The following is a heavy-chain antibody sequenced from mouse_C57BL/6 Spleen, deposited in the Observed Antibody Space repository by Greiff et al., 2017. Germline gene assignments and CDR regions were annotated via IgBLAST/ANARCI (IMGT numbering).Heavy chain of an antibody. Sequence: DVQLQESGPGLVKPSQSLSLTCSVTGYSITSGYYWNWIRQFPGNKLEWMGYISYDGSNNYNPSLKNRISITRDTSKNQFFLKVNSVTTEDTATYYCARDRGTGGFDYWGQGTTLTVSS. D-gene: IGHD3-3*01. V-gene: IGHV3-6*01. CDR2: ISYDGSN. CDR3: ARDRGTGGFDY. J-gene: IGHJ2*01. CDR1: GYSITSGYY.